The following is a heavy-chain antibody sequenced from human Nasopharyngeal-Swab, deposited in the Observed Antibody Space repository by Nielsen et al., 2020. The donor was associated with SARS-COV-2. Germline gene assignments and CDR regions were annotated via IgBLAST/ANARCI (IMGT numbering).Heavy chain of an antibody. V-gene: IGHV4-31*03. D-gene: IGHD3-9*01. Sequence: SETLSITGTVSGGSISRGGYYWSWIRQHPGKGLEWIGYIYYSGSTYYNPSLKSRVTISVDTSKNQFSLKLSSVTAADTAVYYCARVLRYFDWLFFDYWGQGTLVTVSS. CDR3: ARVLRYFDWLFFDY. J-gene: IGHJ4*02. CDR1: GGSISRGGYY. CDR2: IYYSGST.